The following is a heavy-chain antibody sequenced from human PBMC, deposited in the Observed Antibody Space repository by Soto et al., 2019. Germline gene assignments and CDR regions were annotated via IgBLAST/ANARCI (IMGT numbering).Heavy chain of an antibody. CDR3: AKGRYFDSSGGCANY. CDR1: GFIFDSYA. D-gene: IGHD3-22*01. CDR2: ISGSGHAT. Sequence: EVKLLESGGGSVPPGASARLSCITSGFIFDSYAMSWVRQSPGRGLEWVAAISGSGHATYYTQSVRGRFTISRDESKKTVFLQMTNLRDEDTAIYYCAKGRYFDSSGGCANYWGLGTLVTVSS. J-gene: IGHJ4*02. V-gene: IGHV3-23*01.